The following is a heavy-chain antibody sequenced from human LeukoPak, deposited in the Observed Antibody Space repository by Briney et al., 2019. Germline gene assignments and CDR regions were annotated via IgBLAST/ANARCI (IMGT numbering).Heavy chain of an antibody. CDR3: AKGYCSSTTCYTGYYFYMDV. CDR2: ISGSGGST. D-gene: IGHD2-2*01. V-gene: IGHV3-23*01. J-gene: IGHJ6*03. Sequence: WGSLRLSCAASGFTFSSYAMSWVRQAPGKGLEWVSAISGSGGSTYYADSVKGRFTISRDNSKNTLYLQMNSLRAEDTAVYYCAKGYCSSTTCYTGYYFYMDVWGKGTTVTVS. CDR1: GFTFSSYA.